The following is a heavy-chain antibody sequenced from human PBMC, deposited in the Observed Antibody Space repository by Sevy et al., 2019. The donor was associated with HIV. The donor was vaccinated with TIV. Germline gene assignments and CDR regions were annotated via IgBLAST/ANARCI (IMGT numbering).Heavy chain of an antibody. CDR1: GFTFSNYW. J-gene: IGHJ4*02. CDR2: INSDGSST. Sequence: GGSLRLSCAASGFTFSNYWMHWVRQAPGKGLMWVSRINSDGSSTTYADSVKGRFTISRDNAKNTLYLQMNSLRAEDTAVYYCARDTLHPYCGGDCYSQPDYWGQGTLVTVSS. CDR3: ARDTLHPYCGGDCYSQPDY. D-gene: IGHD2-21*02. V-gene: IGHV3-74*01.